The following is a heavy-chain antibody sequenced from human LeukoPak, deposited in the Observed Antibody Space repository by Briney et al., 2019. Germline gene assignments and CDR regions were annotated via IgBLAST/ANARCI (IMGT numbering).Heavy chain of an antibody. J-gene: IGHJ4*02. V-gene: IGHV4-34*01. Sequence: PSETLSLTCAVYGGSFSGYYWSWIRQPPGKGLEWIGEINHSGSTDYNPSLTSRVTISVEMSKNQFSLKLSSVTAADTAVYYCARGDVYYGSPLFDYWGQGTLVTVSS. D-gene: IGHD3-10*01. CDR3: ARGDVYYGSPLFDY. CDR2: INHSGST. CDR1: GGSFSGYY.